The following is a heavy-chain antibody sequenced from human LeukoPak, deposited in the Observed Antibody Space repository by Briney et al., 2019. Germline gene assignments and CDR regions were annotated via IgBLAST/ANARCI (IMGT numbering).Heavy chain of an antibody. CDR2: IYHSGST. CDR3: ARDPRLNWFDP. V-gene: IGHV4-38-2*02. J-gene: IGHJ5*02. Sequence: SGTLSLPCAVSGSSIGSGYYWGWVRQPPGKGLDWIGSIYHSGSTYYNPSLKSRVTISVDTSKNQFSLKLSSMTAADTAVYYCARDPRLNWFDPWGQGTLVTVSS. CDR1: GSSIGSGYY.